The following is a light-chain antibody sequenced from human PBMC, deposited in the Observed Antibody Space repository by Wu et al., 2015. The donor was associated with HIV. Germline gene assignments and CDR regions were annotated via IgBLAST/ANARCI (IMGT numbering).Light chain of an antibody. CDR2: GAS. CDR3: QQYGSFPYT. Sequence: EIVLTQSPGTLSLSPGERATLSCRASQSVSNNFVAWYQQTAGQAPRLLIYGASNKATGIPDRFTGSGSGTDFTLTINRLEPEDFAVYYCQQYGSFPYTFGQGSKVEIK. J-gene: IGKJ2*01. CDR1: QSVSNNF. V-gene: IGKV3-20*01.